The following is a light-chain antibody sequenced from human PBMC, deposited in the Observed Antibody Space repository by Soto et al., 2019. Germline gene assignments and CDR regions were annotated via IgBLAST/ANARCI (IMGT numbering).Light chain of an antibody. J-gene: IGLJ2*01. Sequence: SYELTQPLSVSVALGQTARITCGGNNIGSKNVNWYQQKPGQAPVLVIYRDSNRPSGIPERFSGSNSGNTATLTISRAQAGDEADYYCQVWDSTTLLFGGGTKLTVL. CDR1: NIGSKN. CDR3: QVWDSTTLL. V-gene: IGLV3-9*01. CDR2: RDS.